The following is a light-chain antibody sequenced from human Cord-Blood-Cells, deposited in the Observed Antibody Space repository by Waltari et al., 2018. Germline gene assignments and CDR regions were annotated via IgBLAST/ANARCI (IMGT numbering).Light chain of an antibody. Sequence: QSALTQPASVSGSPGQSITISCTGTSSDVGGYNYVSWYQQHPGKAPKLMIYEVSNRPSGGSNRCSGSKSGNTASLTISGLQAEDEADYYCSSYTSSSLYVFGTGTKVTVL. J-gene: IGLJ1*01. V-gene: IGLV2-14*01. CDR3: SSYTSSSLYV. CDR2: EVS. CDR1: SSDVGGYNY.